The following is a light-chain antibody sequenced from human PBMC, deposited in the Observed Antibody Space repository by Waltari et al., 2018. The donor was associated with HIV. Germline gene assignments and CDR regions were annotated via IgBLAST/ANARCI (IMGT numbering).Light chain of an antibody. Sequence: QSALTQPASVSGSPGQSITISCPGTSSDVGGYDYVSWYQQHPGKAPKLIIYDVTIRPSGVSNRFSGSKSGNTASLTISGLQAEDEADYYCSSYTTSSTVVFGGGTKLTVL. CDR1: SSDVGGYDY. V-gene: IGLV2-14*01. CDR2: DVT. CDR3: SSYTTSSTVV. J-gene: IGLJ2*01.